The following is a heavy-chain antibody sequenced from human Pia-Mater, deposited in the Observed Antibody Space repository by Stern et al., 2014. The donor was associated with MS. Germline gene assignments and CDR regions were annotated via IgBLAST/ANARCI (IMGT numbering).Heavy chain of an antibody. D-gene: IGHD6-13*01. V-gene: IGHV3-21*01. CDR1: GFTFSSYS. CDR2: ISSSSSYI. Sequence: EVQLVESGGGRVRAGGGLRLDCGASGFTFSSYSMNWVRQAPGKGLEWVSSISSSSSYIYYADSVKGRFTISRDNAKNSLYLQMNSLRAEDTAVYYCARDSSSWYAIDYWGQGTLVTVSS. CDR3: ARDSSSWYAIDY. J-gene: IGHJ4*02.